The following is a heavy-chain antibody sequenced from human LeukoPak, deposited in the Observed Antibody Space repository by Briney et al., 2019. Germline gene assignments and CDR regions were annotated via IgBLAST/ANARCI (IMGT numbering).Heavy chain of an antibody. D-gene: IGHD3-22*01. V-gene: IGHV3-23*01. CDR1: GFTFSNFG. J-gene: IGHJ3*02. CDR2: ISGSGGST. Sequence: GGSLRLSCAASGFTFSNFGMSWVRQAPGKGLEWVSAISGSGGSTYYADSVKGRFTISRDNSKNTLYLQMNSLRAEDTAVYYCAKDPPYYYDSSGYGGGAFDIWGQGTMVTVS. CDR3: AKDPPYYYDSSGYGGGAFDI.